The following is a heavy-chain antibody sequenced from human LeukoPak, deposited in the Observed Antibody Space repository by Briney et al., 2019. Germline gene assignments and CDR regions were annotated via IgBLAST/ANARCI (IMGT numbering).Heavy chain of an antibody. CDR3: ARGGGYGQDFDY. CDR1: GISVSSNY. CDR2: LYSGGSM. Sequence: SGGSLRLSCAPSGISVSSNYMSWVRQAPGKGLEWVSVLYSGGSMYYADSVKGQFTISRDNSKNTLYLQMDSLRAEDTAVYYCARGGGYGQDFDYWGQGTLVTVSS. V-gene: IGHV3-53*01. J-gene: IGHJ4*02. D-gene: IGHD5-12*01.